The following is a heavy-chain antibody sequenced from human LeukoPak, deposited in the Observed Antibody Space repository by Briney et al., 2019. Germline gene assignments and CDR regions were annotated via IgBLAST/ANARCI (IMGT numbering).Heavy chain of an antibody. CDR3: ARAASGLDYTGDY. J-gene: IGHJ4*02. Sequence: GGSLRLSCAASGFIFSDYYMSWTRQAPGKGLEWVAYIGSGGSTIYYADSVKGRFTISRGNANNSLYLQMNSLRVEDTAVYYCARAASGLDYTGDYWGQGALVTVSS. V-gene: IGHV3-11*04. CDR1: GFIFSDYY. D-gene: IGHD4-11*01. CDR2: IGSGGSTI.